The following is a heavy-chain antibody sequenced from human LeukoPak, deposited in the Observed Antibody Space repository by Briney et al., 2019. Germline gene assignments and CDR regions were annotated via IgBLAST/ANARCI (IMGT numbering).Heavy chain of an antibody. Sequence: SQTLSLTCAVSGGSISSGGYSWSWIRQPPGKGLEWIGEINHSGSTNYNPSLKSRVTISVDTSKNQFSLKLSSVTAADTAVYYCARTFDYYGSGSYYSLAYWGQGTLVTVSS. CDR1: GGSISSGGYS. CDR3: ARTFDYYGSGSYYSLAY. D-gene: IGHD3-10*01. V-gene: IGHV4-30-2*01. J-gene: IGHJ4*02. CDR2: INHSGST.